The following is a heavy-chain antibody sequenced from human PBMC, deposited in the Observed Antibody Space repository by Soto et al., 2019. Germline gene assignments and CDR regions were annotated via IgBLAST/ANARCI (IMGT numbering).Heavy chain of an antibody. V-gene: IGHV3-49*05. CDR1: GFTFGDYA. D-gene: IGHD3-22*01. CDR2: IRSKAYGGTT. J-gene: IGHJ4*02. CDR3: TRDSDSSGYYYYFDY. Sequence: EVQLVESGGGLVKPGRSLRLSCTASGFTFGDYAMSWFRQAPGKGLEWVGFIRSKAYGGTTEYAASVKGRFTISRDDSKSIAYLQMNSLKTEDTAVYYCTRDSDSSGYYYYFDYWGQGTLVTVSS.